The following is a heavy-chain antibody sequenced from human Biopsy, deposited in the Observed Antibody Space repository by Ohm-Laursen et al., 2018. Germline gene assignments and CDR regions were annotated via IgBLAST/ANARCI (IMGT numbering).Heavy chain of an antibody. CDR1: GGPLSGYH. V-gene: IGHV4-34*01. CDR2: INDGGTT. Sequence: SETLSLTCAVYGGPLSGYHWTWFRQPPGDGLEWIGEINDGGTTYHNPSIKSRLTILVDTSENQFSLKVNSVTAADTAVYYCARRRAAPTYWYFDLWGRGTLVTVSS. J-gene: IGHJ2*01. CDR3: ARRRAAPTYWYFDL. D-gene: IGHD6-13*01.